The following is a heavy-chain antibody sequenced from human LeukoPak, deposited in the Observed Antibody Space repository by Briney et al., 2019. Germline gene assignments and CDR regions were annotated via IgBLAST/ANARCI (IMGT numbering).Heavy chain of an antibody. Sequence: GESLKISCKGPGYSFTYYWIGWVRQMPGKGLEWMGTIYPSDSDIRYSPSFQGQVTISADKSISTAYLQWSSLKASDTAMYYCARLYGSERSRFDYWGQGTLVTVSS. V-gene: IGHV5-51*01. J-gene: IGHJ4*02. CDR3: ARLYGSERSRFDY. CDR2: IYPSDSDI. CDR1: GYSFTYYW. D-gene: IGHD3-10*01.